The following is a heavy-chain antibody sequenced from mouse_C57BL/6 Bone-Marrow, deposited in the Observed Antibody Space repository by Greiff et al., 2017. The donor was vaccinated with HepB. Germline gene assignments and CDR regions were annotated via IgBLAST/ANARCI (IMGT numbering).Heavy chain of an antibody. Sequence: DVHLVESGGGLVKPGGSLKLSCAASGFTFSSYAMSWVRQTPEKRLEWVATISDGGSYTYYPDNVKGRFTIARDNAKNNRYLQMSHQKSEDTAMYYCARDGYYGSSHWYFDVWGTGTTVSVSS. V-gene: IGHV5-4*01. J-gene: IGHJ1*03. CDR3: ARDGYYGSSHWYFDV. D-gene: IGHD1-1*01. CDR2: ISDGGSYT. CDR1: GFTFSSYA.